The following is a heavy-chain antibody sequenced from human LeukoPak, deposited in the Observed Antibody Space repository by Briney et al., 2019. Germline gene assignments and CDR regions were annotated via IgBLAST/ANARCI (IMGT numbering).Heavy chain of an antibody. CDR2: IIPIFGTA. CDR3: ARVGRYCGGDCYPEGDAFDI. D-gene: IGHD2-21*02. J-gene: IGHJ3*02. V-gene: IGHV1-69*13. CDR1: GYTFTSYA. Sequence: SVKASCKASGYTFTSYAMHWVRQAPGQGLEWMGGIIPIFGTANYAQKFQGRVTITADESTSTAYMELSSLRSEDTAVYYCARVGRYCGGDCYPEGDAFDIWGQGTMVTVSS.